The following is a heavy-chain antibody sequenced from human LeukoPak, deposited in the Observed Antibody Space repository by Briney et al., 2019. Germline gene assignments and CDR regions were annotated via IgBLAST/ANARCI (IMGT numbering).Heavy chain of an antibody. J-gene: IGHJ3*02. CDR1: GGTFSSYA. V-gene: IGHV1-2*02. Sequence: GASVKVSCKASGGTFSSYAISWVRQAPGQGLEWMGWINPNSGGTDYAQKFQGRVTMTRDTSLNTAYMELSRLRSDDTAVYFCARAAWLIDAFDIWGQGTLVTVSS. CDR2: INPNSGGT. D-gene: IGHD3-9*01. CDR3: ARAAWLIDAFDI.